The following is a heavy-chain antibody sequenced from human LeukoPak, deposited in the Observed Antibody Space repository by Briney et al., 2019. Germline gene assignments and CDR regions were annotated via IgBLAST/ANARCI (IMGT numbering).Heavy chain of an antibody. CDR2: IYSDGRT. D-gene: IGHD5-18*01. J-gene: IGHJ4*02. CDR3: ARDGGYSYGYGFDY. V-gene: IGHV3-53*01. Sequence: PGGSLRLSCAASGFSVNSNYMNWVRQAPGKGLEWVSVIYSDGRTYYADSVKGRFTISRDNSKNTLYLQMNSLRAEDTAVYYCARDGGYSYGYGFDYWGQGTLVTVSS. CDR1: GFSVNSNY.